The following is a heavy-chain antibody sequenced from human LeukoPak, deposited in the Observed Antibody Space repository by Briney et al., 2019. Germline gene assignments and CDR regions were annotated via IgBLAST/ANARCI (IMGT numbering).Heavy chain of an antibody. CDR3: ARDKAHCSGGSCYAKYYFDY. V-gene: IGHV1-18*04. J-gene: IGHJ4*02. CDR2: ISAYNGNT. CDR1: GYTFTSYG. Sequence: ASVKVSCKASGYTFTSYGISWVRQAPGQGLEWMGWISAYNGNTNYAQKLQGRVTMTTDTSTSTAYMELRSLRSDDTAVYYCARDKAHCSGGSCYAKYYFDYWGQGTLVTVSS. D-gene: IGHD2-15*01.